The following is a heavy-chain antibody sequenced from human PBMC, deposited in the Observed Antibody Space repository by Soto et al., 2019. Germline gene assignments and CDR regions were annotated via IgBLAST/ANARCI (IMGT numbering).Heavy chain of an antibody. Sequence: QVQLQESGPGLVKPSQTLSLSCSVSGGSISSGGYYWNWIRQHPGKGLEWIGYIYYSGGTYYNPSLKSRITISVDTSKNQFSLKLSSVTAADTAVYYYARAPTTVTTFYFYYGMDVWGQGTTVTVSS. D-gene: IGHD4-17*01. CDR1: GGSISSGGYY. J-gene: IGHJ6*02. V-gene: IGHV4-31*03. CDR2: IYYSGGT. CDR3: ARAPTTVTTFYFYYGMDV.